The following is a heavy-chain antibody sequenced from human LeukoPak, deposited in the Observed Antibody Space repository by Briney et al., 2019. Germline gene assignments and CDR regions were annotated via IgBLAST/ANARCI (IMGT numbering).Heavy chain of an antibody. D-gene: IGHD6-13*01. CDR1: GFSFSTYA. Sequence: GGSLRLSCAASGFSFSTYAMTWVRQAPGKGLEWVSAFSATDGSTQYAESVKGRFTISKDSTTNTLFLQINSLRAEDTAVYYSARCQIAAAGTGAFDVWGQGTMVTVSS. V-gene: IGHV3-23*01. J-gene: IGHJ3*01. CDR3: ARCQIAAAGTGAFDV. CDR2: FSATDGST.